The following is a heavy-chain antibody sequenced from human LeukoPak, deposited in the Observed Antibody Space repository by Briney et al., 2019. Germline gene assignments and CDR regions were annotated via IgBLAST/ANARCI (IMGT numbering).Heavy chain of an antibody. V-gene: IGHV4-61*08. J-gene: IGHJ3*02. D-gene: IGHD7-27*01. CDR1: GGSISSGGYY. Sequence: SQTLSLTCAVSGGSISSGGYYWSWIRQPPGKGLEWIGYIYYSGSTNYNPSLKSRVTISVDTSKNQFSLKLSSVTAADTAVYYCARLTGDAFDIWGQGTMVTVSS. CDR3: ARLTGDAFDI. CDR2: IYYSGST.